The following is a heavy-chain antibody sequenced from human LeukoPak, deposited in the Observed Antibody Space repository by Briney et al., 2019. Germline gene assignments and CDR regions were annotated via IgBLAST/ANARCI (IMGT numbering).Heavy chain of an antibody. J-gene: IGHJ4*02. CDR2: IYYSGST. Sequence: SETLSLTCTVSGDSISSGSYSWSWIRQPPGKGLEWIGYIYYSGSTYYNPSLKSRITISIDRSKNLFSLDLSSVTAADTAVYYCARVDDTAFDYWGQGTLVTVSS. CDR1: GDSISSGSYS. D-gene: IGHD5-18*01. V-gene: IGHV4-30-2*01. CDR3: ARVDDTAFDY.